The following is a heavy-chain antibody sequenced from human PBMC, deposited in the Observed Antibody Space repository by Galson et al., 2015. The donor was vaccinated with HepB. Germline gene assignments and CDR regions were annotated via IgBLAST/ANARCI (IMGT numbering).Heavy chain of an antibody. CDR3: AKDFRPYYYGSGSFGYYYYGMDV. V-gene: IGHV3-30*18. J-gene: IGHJ6*02. Sequence: LRLSCAASGFTFSSYGMHWVRQAPGKGLEWVAVISYDGSNKYYADSVKGRFTISRDNSKNTLYLQMNSLRAEDTAVYYCAKDFRPYYYGSGSFGYYYYGMDVWGQGTTVTVSS. CDR1: GFTFSSYG. CDR2: ISYDGSNK. D-gene: IGHD3-10*01.